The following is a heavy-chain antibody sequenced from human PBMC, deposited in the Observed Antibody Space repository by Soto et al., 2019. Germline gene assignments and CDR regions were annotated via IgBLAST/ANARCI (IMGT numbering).Heavy chain of an antibody. CDR1: GDSIGSGGYF. CDR2: IYHSGST. CDR3: AKTIWGRALDI. J-gene: IGHJ3*02. V-gene: IGHV4-31*03. D-gene: IGHD7-27*01. Sequence: QVQLQESGPGLVKPSQTLSLTCTVSGDSIGSGGYFWSWIRQHPGKGLEWIGYIYHSGSTYYNPSLMSRVTISVDTSKNQFSLKLSSVTAADTAVYYCAKTIWGRALDIWGQGTMVTVSS.